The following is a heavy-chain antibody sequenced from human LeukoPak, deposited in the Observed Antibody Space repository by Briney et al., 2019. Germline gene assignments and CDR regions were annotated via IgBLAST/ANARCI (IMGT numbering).Heavy chain of an antibody. V-gene: IGHV3-23*01. CDR3: AKRITMVRGVIQPPVY. CDR2: ISGSGGST. CDR1: GFTFSSYA. J-gene: IGHJ4*02. D-gene: IGHD3-10*01. Sequence: PGGSLRLSCAASGFTFSSYAMSWVRQAPGKGLEWVSAISGSGGSTYYADSVKGRFTISRDNSKNTLYLRMNSLRAEDTAVYYCAKRITMVRGVIQPPVYWGQGTLVTVSS.